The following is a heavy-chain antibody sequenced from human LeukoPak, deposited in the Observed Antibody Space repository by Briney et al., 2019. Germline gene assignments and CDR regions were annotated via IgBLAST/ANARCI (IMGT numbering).Heavy chain of an antibody. Sequence: GGSLRLSCAASGFTFSDYYMSWIRQAPGKGLEWVSYISSSSSYTNYADSVKGRFTISRDNAKNSLYLQMNSLRAEDTAVYYCAIAGRYCSSTSCSIPDYWGQGTLVTVSS. V-gene: IGHV3-11*06. J-gene: IGHJ4*02. D-gene: IGHD2-2*01. CDR3: AIAGRYCSSTSCSIPDY. CDR2: ISSSSSYT. CDR1: GFTFSDYY.